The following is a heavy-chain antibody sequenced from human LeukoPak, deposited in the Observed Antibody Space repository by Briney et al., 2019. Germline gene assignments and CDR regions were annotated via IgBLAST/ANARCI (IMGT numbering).Heavy chain of an antibody. Sequence: PSETLSLTCTVSGVSISSSYWSWIRQPPGKRLEWIGYIYYSGSTNSNPSLKSRVTISADTSKNQFSLKLNSVTAADTAVYYCVRGNYGSRGYSNAFDIWGQGAMVTVSS. CDR1: GVSISSSY. CDR2: IYYSGST. D-gene: IGHD3-22*01. J-gene: IGHJ3*02. V-gene: IGHV4-59*01. CDR3: VRGNYGSRGYSNAFDI.